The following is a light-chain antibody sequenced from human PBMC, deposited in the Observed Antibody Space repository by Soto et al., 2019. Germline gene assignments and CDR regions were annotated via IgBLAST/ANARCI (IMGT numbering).Light chain of an antibody. V-gene: IGKV1-12*01. J-gene: IGKJ3*01. Sequence: DTQMTQSPSSVSASVGDRVTISCRASQDIHTWLAWYQQKPGKAPNLLIYGASILQSGVPSRFSGGGSGTDFTLTISSLQPEDSATYYCQQANSFPFTFGPGTKVDV. CDR2: GAS. CDR1: QDIHTW. CDR3: QQANSFPFT.